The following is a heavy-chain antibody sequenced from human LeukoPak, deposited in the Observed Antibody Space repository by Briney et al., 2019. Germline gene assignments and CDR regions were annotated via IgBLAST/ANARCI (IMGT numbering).Heavy chain of an antibody. CDR3: ARDKQLDWAHYYYSYMDV. D-gene: IGHD1-1*01. J-gene: IGHJ6*03. V-gene: IGHV1-69*13. Sequence: GASVKVSCKASGGTFSSYAISWVRQAPGQGLEWMGGIIPIFGTANYAQKFQGRVTITADESTSTAYMELSSLRSEDTAVYYCARDKQLDWAHYYYSYMDVWGKGTTVTVSS. CDR1: GGTFSSYA. CDR2: IIPIFGTA.